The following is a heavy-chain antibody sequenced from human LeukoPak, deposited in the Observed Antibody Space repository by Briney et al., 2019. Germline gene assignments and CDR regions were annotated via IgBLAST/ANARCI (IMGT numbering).Heavy chain of an antibody. Sequence: SVEVSCKASGGTFSSYAISWVRQAPGQGLEWMGGIIPIFGTANYAQKFQGRVTITADESTSTAYMELSSLRSEDTAVYYCARDLYYDSSGYLYYWGQGTLVTVSS. CDR3: ARDLYYDSSGYLYY. J-gene: IGHJ4*02. CDR2: IIPIFGTA. V-gene: IGHV1-69*13. D-gene: IGHD3-22*01. CDR1: GGTFSSYA.